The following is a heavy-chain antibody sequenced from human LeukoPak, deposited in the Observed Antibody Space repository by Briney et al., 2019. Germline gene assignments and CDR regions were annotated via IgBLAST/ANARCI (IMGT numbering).Heavy chain of an antibody. J-gene: IGHJ6*04. D-gene: IGHD2-2*01. CDR3: ARDAGGCSSTSCYQRYYYYYGMDV. Sequence: SVKVSCKASGGTFSSYAISWVRQAPGQGLEWMGGIIPIFGTANYAQKFQGRVTVTADKSTSTAYMELSSLRSEDTAVYYCARDAGGCSSTSCYQRYYYYYGMDVWGKGTTVTVSS. CDR2: IIPIFGTA. CDR1: GGTFSSYA. V-gene: IGHV1-69*06.